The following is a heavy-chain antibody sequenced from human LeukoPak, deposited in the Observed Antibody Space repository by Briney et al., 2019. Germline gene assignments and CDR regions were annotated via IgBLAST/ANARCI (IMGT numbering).Heavy chain of an antibody. CDR3: AKDRGSGWYVVEY. V-gene: IGHV3-30*18. CDR2: ISHDGRSK. J-gene: IGHJ4*02. D-gene: IGHD6-19*01. CDR1: GFTFSRYD. Sequence: GGSLRLSCAASGFTFSRYDMHWVRQAPGKGLEWVAVISHDGRSKYYGDSVKGRFTISRDNSKNTLYLQMNSLRAEDTAVYYCAKDRGSGWYVVEYWGQGTLVTVSS.